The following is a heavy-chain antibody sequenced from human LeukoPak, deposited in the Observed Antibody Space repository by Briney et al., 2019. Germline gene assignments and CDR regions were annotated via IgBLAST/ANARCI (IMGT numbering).Heavy chain of an antibody. D-gene: IGHD3-10*01. CDR1: GFTFSSYW. CDR2: IKQDGSET. J-gene: IGHJ4*02. V-gene: IGHV3-7*03. CDR3: ARDLMGYYLDY. Sequence: GGSLRLSCEASGFTFSSYWMSWVRQAPGKGLEWVSNIKQDGSETYYVVSVKGRFTISRDNAKNSLYLQMNSLRAEDTAVYYCARDLMGYYLDYWGQGTLVTVSS.